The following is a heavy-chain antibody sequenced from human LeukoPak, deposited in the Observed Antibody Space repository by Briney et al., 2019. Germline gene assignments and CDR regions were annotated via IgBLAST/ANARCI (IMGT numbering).Heavy chain of an antibody. V-gene: IGHV5-51*01. CDR3: ARRVAAAGNWFDP. J-gene: IGHJ5*02. Sequence: GESLKISCKGSGYSYTSYWIGWVRQMPGKGLEWMGIIYPGDSDTRYSPSFQGQVTISADKSISTAYLQWSSLKASDTAMYYCARRVAAAGNWFDPWGQGTLVTVSS. CDR2: IYPGDSDT. D-gene: IGHD6-13*01. CDR1: GYSYTSYW.